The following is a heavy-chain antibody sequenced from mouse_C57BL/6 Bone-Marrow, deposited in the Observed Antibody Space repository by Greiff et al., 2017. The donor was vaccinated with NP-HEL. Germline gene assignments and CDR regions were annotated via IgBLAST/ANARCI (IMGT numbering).Heavy chain of an antibody. CDR3: AKLGRGWYFDV. D-gene: IGHD4-1*01. V-gene: IGHV1-39*01. CDR2: INPNYGTT. J-gene: IGHJ1*03. CDR1: GYSFTDYN. Sequence: EVKLMESGPELVKPGASVKISCKASGYSFTDYNMNWVKQSNGKSLEWIGVINPNYGTTSYNQKFKGKATLTVDQSSSTAYMQLNSLTSEDSAVYYCAKLGRGWYFDVWGTGTTVTVSS.